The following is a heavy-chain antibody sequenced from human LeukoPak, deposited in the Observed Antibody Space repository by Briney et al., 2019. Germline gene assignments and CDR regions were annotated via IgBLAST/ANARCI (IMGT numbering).Heavy chain of an antibody. D-gene: IGHD3-22*01. Sequence: GGSLGLSCAASGLXFSRYAISWVRQAPGKGLEWVSGVSTSGGSTYYADSVKGRFTISRDNSKNTLHLQMNSLRAEDTAIYYCAKQAYDSPRTDFDYWGQGTLVTVSS. CDR2: VSTSGGST. CDR3: AKQAYDSPRTDFDY. V-gene: IGHV3-23*01. J-gene: IGHJ4*02. CDR1: GLXFSRYA.